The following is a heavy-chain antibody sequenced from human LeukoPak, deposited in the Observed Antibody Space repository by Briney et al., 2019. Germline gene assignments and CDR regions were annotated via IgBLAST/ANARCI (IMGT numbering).Heavy chain of an antibody. CDR3: AITPGPYDSSRNYYPFDY. CDR1: SGSIGSFY. J-gene: IGHJ4*02. CDR2: INFSGST. V-gene: IGHV4-59*12. Sequence: SETLSLTCTISSGSIGSFYWSWIRQPPGKGLEWIGYINFSGSTKSNSALESRVTISMDTSKNRFSLKLSSVTAADTAVYYCAITPGPYDSSRNYYPFDYWGQGIVVTVSS. D-gene: IGHD3-22*01.